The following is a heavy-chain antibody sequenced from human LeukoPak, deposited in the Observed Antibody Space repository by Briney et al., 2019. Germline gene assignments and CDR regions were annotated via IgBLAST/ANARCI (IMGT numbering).Heavy chain of an antibody. CDR1: GFTFSNAW. D-gene: IGHD1-1*01. J-gene: IGHJ4*02. V-gene: IGHV3-48*02. CDR2: ISSGSGSI. CDR3: ARANWNDFDY. Sequence: GGSLRLSCAASGFTFSNAWMSWVRQAPGEGLEWVSYISSGSGSIYYADSVKGRFTISRDNAKNSLYLQMNSLRDVDTAVYYCARANWNDFDYWGQGTLVTVSS.